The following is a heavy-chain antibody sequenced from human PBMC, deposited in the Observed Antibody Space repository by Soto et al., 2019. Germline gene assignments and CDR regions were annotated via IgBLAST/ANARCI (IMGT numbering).Heavy chain of an antibody. CDR3: ATGGYSSGWGRIDY. J-gene: IGHJ4*02. D-gene: IGHD6-19*01. CDR2: ITGSGGSL. CDR1: GFTFSSYA. V-gene: IGHV3-23*01. Sequence: EVQLLESGGGLVQPGGSLRLSCAASGFTFSSYAMSWVRQAPGKGLEWVSGITGSGGSLNYADSVKGRFTISRDNSKNMLYVRMNSLRAEDTAVYYCATGGYSSGWGRIDYWGQGTLVTVSS.